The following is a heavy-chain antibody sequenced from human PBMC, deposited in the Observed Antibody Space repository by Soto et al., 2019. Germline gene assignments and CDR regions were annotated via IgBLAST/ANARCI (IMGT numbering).Heavy chain of an antibody. CDR3: ARLTANFDWLFDY. J-gene: IGHJ4*02. CDR1: EGSIIDHG. CDR2: IYYSGST. V-gene: IGHV4-59*08. Sequence: WTVAEGSIIDHGGRWIMKPPGKGLEWIGYIYYSGSTNYNPSLKSRVTISVDTSKNQFSLKLSSVTAADTAVYYCARLTANFDWLFDYWGQGTLVTVSS. D-gene: IGHD3-9*01.